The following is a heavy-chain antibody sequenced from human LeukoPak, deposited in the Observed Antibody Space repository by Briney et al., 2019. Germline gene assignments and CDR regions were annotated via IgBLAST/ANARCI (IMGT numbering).Heavy chain of an antibody. J-gene: IGHJ5*02. CDR2: IYYSGST. CDR1: GGSISSSSYY. CDR3: ARLVDFWSGSVRFDP. D-gene: IGHD3-3*01. V-gene: IGHV4-39*01. Sequence: PSETLSLTCTVSGGSISSSSYYWGWISQPPGKGLEWIGSIYYSGSTYYNPSLKSRVTISVDTSKNQFSLKLSSVTAADTAVYYCARLVDFWSGSVRFDPWGQGTLVTVSS.